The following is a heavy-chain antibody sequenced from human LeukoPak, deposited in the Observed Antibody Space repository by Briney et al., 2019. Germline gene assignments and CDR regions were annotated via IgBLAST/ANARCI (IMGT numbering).Heavy chain of an antibody. Sequence: SETLSLTCAVYGGSFSGYYWSWIRQPPGKGLEWIGEINHSGSTNYNPSLKSRVTISVDTSKNQFSLKLSSVTAADTAVYYCARHETYYYDSSGLRNWGQGTLVTVSS. D-gene: IGHD3-22*01. CDR1: GGSFSGYY. CDR2: INHSGST. V-gene: IGHV4-34*01. J-gene: IGHJ4*02. CDR3: ARHETYYYDSSGLRN.